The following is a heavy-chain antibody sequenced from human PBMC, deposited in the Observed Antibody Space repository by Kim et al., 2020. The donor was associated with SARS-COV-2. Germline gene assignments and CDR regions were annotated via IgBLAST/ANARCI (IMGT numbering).Heavy chain of an antibody. D-gene: IGHD3-9*01. CDR2: VNDSGTT. Sequence: SETLSLTCAVSGGSLSGLYWSWFRQHPGKAPEWIGEVNDSGTTNYSPSLKSRLTISVDRSRNQFSLNLMSVTAADTGVYYCAKGPLRYFDDWGQGTLVTVSS. CDR3: AKGPLRYFDD. V-gene: IGHV4-34*01. CDR1: GGSLSGLY. J-gene: IGHJ4*02.